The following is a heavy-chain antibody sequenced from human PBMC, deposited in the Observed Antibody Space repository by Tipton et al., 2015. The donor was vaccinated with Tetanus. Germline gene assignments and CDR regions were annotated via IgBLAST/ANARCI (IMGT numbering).Heavy chain of an antibody. J-gene: IGHJ4*02. CDR1: GYIFTNYW. D-gene: IGHD2-8*01. CDR2: IYPADSDT. V-gene: IGHV5-51*01. CDR3: ARAHCSDGVCNFDF. Sequence: EVQLVQSGGEVKKPGGSLKISCKGSGYIFTNYWIGWVRQMPGKGLEWTGIIYPADSDTRYSPSFQGQVTISVAKSINTAYLQWSSLKASDTSMFYCARAHCSDGVCNFDFWGQGALVTVSS.